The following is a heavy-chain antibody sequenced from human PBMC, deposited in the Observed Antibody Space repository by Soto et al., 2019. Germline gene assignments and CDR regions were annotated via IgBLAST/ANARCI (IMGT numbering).Heavy chain of an antibody. J-gene: IGHJ4*02. Sequence: QVQLVESGGGVVQPGRSLRLSCAASGFTFSSYAMHWVRQAPGKGLEWVAVISYDGSNKYYADSVKGRFTISRDNSKNTLYLQMNSLRAEDTAVYYCAREPTYCGGDCYPEPVDYWGQGTLVTVSS. V-gene: IGHV3-30-3*01. CDR1: GFTFSSYA. D-gene: IGHD2-21*02. CDR3: AREPTYCGGDCYPEPVDY. CDR2: ISYDGSNK.